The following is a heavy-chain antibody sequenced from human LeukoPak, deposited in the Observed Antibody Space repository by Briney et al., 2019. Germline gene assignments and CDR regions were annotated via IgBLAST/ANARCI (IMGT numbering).Heavy chain of an antibody. D-gene: IGHD2-15*01. CDR1: GFTFSSYS. CDR2: ISKSSSYI. Sequence: PGGSLRLSCAASGFTFSSYSMNWVRQAPGKGLEWVPCISKSSSYIDYAGSVKGRFTISRDNAKNSLYLQMNSLRAEDTAVYYCASSYCSGGSCYAFDYWGQGTLVTVSS. J-gene: IGHJ4*02. CDR3: ASSYCSGGSCYAFDY. V-gene: IGHV3-21*01.